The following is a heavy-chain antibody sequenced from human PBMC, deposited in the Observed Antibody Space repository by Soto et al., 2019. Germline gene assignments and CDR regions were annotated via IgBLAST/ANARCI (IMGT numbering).Heavy chain of an antibody. CDR3: ARERRWEPLLY. CDR1: GYTFANYG. Sequence: QVRLEQSGPEVKKPGASVRVSCKASGYTFANYGITWVRQTSGQGLEWLGWISGYNINTHYAQKFEDRVTLTTDKSTSTVYMELRSLKSDDTAIYFCARERRWEPLLYWGQGTLVTVSP. CDR2: ISGYNINT. J-gene: IGHJ4*02. D-gene: IGHD1-26*01. V-gene: IGHV1-18*01.